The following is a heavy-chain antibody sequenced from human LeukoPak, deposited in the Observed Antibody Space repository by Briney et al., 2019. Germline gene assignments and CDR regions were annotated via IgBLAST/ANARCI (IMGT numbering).Heavy chain of an antibody. CDR2: IWYDGSNK. D-gene: IGHD6-19*01. CDR1: GYTFTGYY. V-gene: IGHV3-33*01. Sequence: SCKASGYTFTGYYMHWVRQAPGKGLEWVAVIWYDGSNKYYADSVKGRFTISRDNSKNTLYLQMNSLRAEDTAVYYCARDLLAVAGTKSNGVDVWGQGTTVTVSS. CDR3: ARDLLAVAGTKSNGVDV. J-gene: IGHJ6*02.